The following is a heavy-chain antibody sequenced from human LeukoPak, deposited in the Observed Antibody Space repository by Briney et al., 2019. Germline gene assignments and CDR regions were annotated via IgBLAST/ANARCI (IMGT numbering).Heavy chain of an antibody. CDR3: GKTTTGYSSGRNPAWPIDY. Sequence: GSLRLSCTASGFTFSSYAMYWVRQSPGKGLEWVSGIFGSGGSEHYADSVKGRFTISRDNSQNTVYLQMNSLRAEDTAVYYCGKTTTGYSSGRNPAWPIDYWGQGTLVSVSS. D-gene: IGHD2-15*01. V-gene: IGHV3-23*01. CDR2: IFGSGGSE. CDR1: GFTFSSYA. J-gene: IGHJ4*02.